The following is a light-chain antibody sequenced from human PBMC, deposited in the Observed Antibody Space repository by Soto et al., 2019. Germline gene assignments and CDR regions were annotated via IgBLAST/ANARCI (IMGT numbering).Light chain of an antibody. V-gene: IGLV1-40*01. Sequence: QSVLAQPPSVSGAPGQRVIISCIGSSSNIGTGYDVNWYQQLPGTAPKVLIYANNNRPSGVPDRFSGSKSGTSASLTITGLQAEDEADYYCCSFAGLFGGGTQLTVL. CDR2: ANN. CDR3: CSFAGL. CDR1: SSNIGTGYD. J-gene: IGLJ2*01.